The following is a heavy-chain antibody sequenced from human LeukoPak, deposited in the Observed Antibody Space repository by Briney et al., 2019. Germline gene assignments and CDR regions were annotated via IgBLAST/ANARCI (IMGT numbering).Heavy chain of an antibody. CDR2: LESKPDGGTT. CDR1: GFPFNYAY. CDR3: ATDLSFYCSGGNCFLSH. V-gene: IGHV3-15*04. D-gene: IGHD2-15*01. J-gene: IGHJ4*02. Sequence: KPGGSLRLSCAASGFPFNYAYMSWVRQGPGKGLEWVGRLESKPDGGTTDYAAPVKGRFTISRDDSKNTLYLQMNYLRTEDTAVYYCATDLSFYCSGGNCFLSHWGQGTLVTVSS.